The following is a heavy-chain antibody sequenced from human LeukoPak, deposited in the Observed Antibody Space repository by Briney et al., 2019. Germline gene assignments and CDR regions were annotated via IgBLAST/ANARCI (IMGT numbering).Heavy chain of an antibody. V-gene: IGHV3-74*01. J-gene: IGHJ4*02. CDR3: AGSGTSIDY. Sequence: PGGSLRLSCAASGFTFSSYWMYWVRQAPGKGLVWVSLISGDGSSTSYADSVKGRFTISRDNAKNTLYLQMNSLRAEDTAVYYFAGSGTSIDYWGQGTLVTVSS. CDR1: GFTFSSYW. CDR2: ISGDGSST. D-gene: IGHD1-26*01.